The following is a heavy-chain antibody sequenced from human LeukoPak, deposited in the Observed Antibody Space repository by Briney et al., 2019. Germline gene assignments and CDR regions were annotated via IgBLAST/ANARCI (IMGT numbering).Heavy chain of an antibody. CDR3: ARDEVLRHSYGMDV. CDR2: INPNSGGT. CDR1: GYTFTGYY. V-gene: IGHV1-2*02. Sequence: GASVKVSCKASGYTFTGYYMHWVRQAPGQGLEWMGWINPNSGGTNYAQKFQGRVTMTRDTSISTAYMELSRLRSDDTAVYYCARDEVLRHSYGMDVWGQGTTATVSS. D-gene: IGHD3-3*01. J-gene: IGHJ6*02.